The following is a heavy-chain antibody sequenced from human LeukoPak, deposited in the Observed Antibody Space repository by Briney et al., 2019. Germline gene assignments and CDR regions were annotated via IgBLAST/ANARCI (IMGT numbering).Heavy chain of an antibody. J-gene: IGHJ3*02. D-gene: IGHD2-2*01. V-gene: IGHV3-21*01. CDR3: ARGGIFCSSTSCPHDAFDI. CDR1: GFTFRSSS. CDR2: ISSSGTYK. Sequence: GGSLRLSCTTSGFTFRSSSFNWVRQVPGKGLEWVASISSSGTYKYYGDSVEGRFTISRDNAKDSLFLQMDSLRVEDTAVYYCARGGIFCSSTSCPHDAFDIWGQGTMVTVSS.